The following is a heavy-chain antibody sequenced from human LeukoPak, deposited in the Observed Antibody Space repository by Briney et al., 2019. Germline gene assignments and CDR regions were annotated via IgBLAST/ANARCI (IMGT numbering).Heavy chain of an antibody. D-gene: IGHD3-10*01. CDR1: GGTFSSYA. CDR3: ARGALDMVRGVITYYYYYMDV. J-gene: IGHJ6*03. V-gene: IGHV1-69*06. Sequence: ASVKVSCKASGGTFSSYAISWVRQAPGQGLEWMGGIIPIFGTANYAQKFQGRVTITADKSTSTAYMELSSLRSEDTAVYYCARGALDMVRGVITYYYYYMDVWGKGTTVTISS. CDR2: IIPIFGTA.